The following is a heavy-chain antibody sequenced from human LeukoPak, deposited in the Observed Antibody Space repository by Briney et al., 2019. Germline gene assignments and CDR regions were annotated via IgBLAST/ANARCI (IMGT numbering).Heavy chain of an antibody. CDR3: AKIGYSYGLGFDY. Sequence: GGSLRLSCAASGFTFSNYGMNWVRQAPGKGLEWVSGITGSGGNTYYADSVKGRFTISRDNSKNTLYLQMNSLRAEDTAVYYCAKIGYSYGLGFDYWGQGTLVTVSS. CDR2: ITGSGGNT. J-gene: IGHJ4*02. CDR1: GFTFSNYG. D-gene: IGHD5-18*01. V-gene: IGHV3-23*01.